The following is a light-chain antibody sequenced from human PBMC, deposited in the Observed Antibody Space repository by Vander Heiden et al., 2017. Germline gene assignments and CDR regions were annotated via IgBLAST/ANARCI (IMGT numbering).Light chain of an antibody. Sequence: QSALTQPAPVSGSPRQSITISCPGTSSDVGSYNLVSWYQQHPGKAPNLMIYEVSKRPSGVSNRFSGSKAGNTASLTISVLQAEDEADYYCCSYTGSSTFVVFGGGTKLTVL. CDR2: EVS. CDR3: CSYTGSSTFVV. V-gene: IGLV2-23*02. CDR1: SSDVGSYNL. J-gene: IGLJ2*01.